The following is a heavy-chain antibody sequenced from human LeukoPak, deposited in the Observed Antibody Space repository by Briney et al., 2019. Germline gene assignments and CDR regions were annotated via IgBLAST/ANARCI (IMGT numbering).Heavy chain of an antibody. Sequence: ASVKVSCTASGGTFSSYAISWVRQAPGQGLEWMGGIIPIFGTANYAQKFQGRVTITADNSTSTAYMELSSLRSEDTAVYYCASSMDIVATGHWFDPWGQGTLVTVSS. CDR1: GGTFSSYA. D-gene: IGHD5-12*01. V-gene: IGHV1-69*06. CDR3: ASSMDIVATGHWFDP. CDR2: IIPIFGTA. J-gene: IGHJ5*02.